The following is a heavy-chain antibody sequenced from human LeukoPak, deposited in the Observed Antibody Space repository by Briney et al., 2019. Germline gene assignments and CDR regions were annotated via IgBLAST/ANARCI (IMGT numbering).Heavy chain of an antibody. J-gene: IGHJ3*02. CDR1: GGSISSSNW. V-gene: IGHV4-4*02. D-gene: IGHD3-10*01. CDR2: IYHSEST. CDR3: AREFLVRGAFDI. Sequence: SETLSLTCAVSGGSISSSNWWSWVRQPPGKGLEWIGEIYHSESTNYNPSLKSRVTISVDTSKNQFSLKLSSVTAADTAVYYCAREFLVRGAFDIWGQGTMVTVSS.